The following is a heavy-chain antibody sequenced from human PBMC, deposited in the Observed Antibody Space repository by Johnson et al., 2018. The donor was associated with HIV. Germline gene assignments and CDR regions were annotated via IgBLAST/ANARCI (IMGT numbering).Heavy chain of an antibody. CDR3: ARGSLSGSPDI. CDR2: IGTAGDT. V-gene: IGHV3-13*01. Sequence: VQLVESGGGLVQPGGSLRLSCAASGFTFSSYDMHWVRQATGKGLEWVSAIGTAGDTYYPGSVKGRFTISRDNSKNTLYLQMNSLRAEDTAWYYCARGSLSGSPDIWGQGTMVTVSS. D-gene: IGHD1-26*01. CDR1: GFTFSSYD. J-gene: IGHJ3*02.